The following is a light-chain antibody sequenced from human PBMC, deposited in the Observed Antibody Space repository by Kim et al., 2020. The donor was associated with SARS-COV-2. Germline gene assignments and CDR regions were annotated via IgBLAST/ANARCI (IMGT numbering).Light chain of an antibody. CDR3: QQSYTSPWT. Sequence: DIQLTQSPSSLSASVGDRITITCRASQSISNYLNWYQQKPGKAPRLLIFAASNLQSGVPSRFNGFGSGTAFTLTITSLQPDDFATYHCQQSYTSPWTFGQGTKLEI. V-gene: IGKV1-39*01. CDR2: AAS. CDR1: QSISNY. J-gene: IGKJ1*01.